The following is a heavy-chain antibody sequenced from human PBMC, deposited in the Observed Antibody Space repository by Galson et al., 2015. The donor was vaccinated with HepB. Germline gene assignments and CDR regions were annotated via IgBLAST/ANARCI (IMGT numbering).Heavy chain of an antibody. Sequence: SLRLSCAASGFTFSRYAMHWVRQAPGKGLGWVAVISYDGSNKYYADSVKGRFTISRDNSKNTLYLQMNSLRAEDTAVYYCARKVVTFDYWGQGTLVTVSS. D-gene: IGHD4-23*01. CDR3: ARKVVTFDY. CDR1: GFTFSRYA. CDR2: ISYDGSNK. J-gene: IGHJ4*02. V-gene: IGHV3-30-3*01.